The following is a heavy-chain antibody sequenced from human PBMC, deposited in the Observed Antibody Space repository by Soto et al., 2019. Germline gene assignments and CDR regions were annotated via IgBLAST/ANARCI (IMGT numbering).Heavy chain of an antibody. J-gene: IGHJ6*02. CDR2: IKNDGSGT. CDR3: AKGRSYYYYYGVDV. Sequence: LRLSCAASGFTFSSYWMHWVRQAPGKGLVWVSRIKNDGSGTYYADSVEGRFTISRDNSKSTLYLQMNSLRAEDTALYYCAKGRSYYYYYGVDVWGQGTTVTVS. V-gene: IGHV3-74*01. CDR1: GFTFSSYW.